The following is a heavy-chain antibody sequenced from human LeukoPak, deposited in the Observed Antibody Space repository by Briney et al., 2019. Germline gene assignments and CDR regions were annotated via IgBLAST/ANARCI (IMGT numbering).Heavy chain of an antibody. CDR1: GGSFSSYF. V-gene: IGHV4-34*01. CDR3: AGLQGHSYYYMDV. CDR2: IDHGGIT. Sequence: SETRSLTCAVYGGSFSSYFWSWIRQPPGRGLEWIGDIDHGGITNCNPSLKSRVTISVDTSKNQFSLTLRSVTAADTAVYYCAGLQGHSYYYMDVWGTGTTVTVSS. J-gene: IGHJ6*03.